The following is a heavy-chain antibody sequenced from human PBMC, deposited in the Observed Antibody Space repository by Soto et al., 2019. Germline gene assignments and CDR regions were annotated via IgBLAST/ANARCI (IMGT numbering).Heavy chain of an antibody. CDR2: IKSKNDGETT. D-gene: IGHD3-10*01. J-gene: IGHJ5*02. CDR1: GFTFYTAW. CDR3: VTDTRGS. Sequence: GGSLRLSCAASGFTFYTAWLNWVRQAPGKGLEWVGHIKSKNDGETTDYAAPVKGRFTISRDDSINTLYLQMNSLKTDDTAVYYCVTDTRGSWGQGTLVTVSS. V-gene: IGHV3-15*07.